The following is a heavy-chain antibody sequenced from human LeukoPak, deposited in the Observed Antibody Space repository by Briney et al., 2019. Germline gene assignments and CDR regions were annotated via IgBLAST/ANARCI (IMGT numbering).Heavy chain of an antibody. V-gene: IGHV4-39*07. D-gene: IGHD6-19*01. CDR3: ARAWGSGWHDAFDI. CDR1: GGSIFSSNSY. J-gene: IGHJ3*02. Sequence: PSETLSLTCTVSGGSIFSSNSYWGWIRQPPGKGLEWIGSIYYSGNTYYNASLKSRVTISVDTSKNRFSLKLSSVTAADTAVYYCARAWGSGWHDAFDIWGQGTMVTVSS. CDR2: IYYSGNT.